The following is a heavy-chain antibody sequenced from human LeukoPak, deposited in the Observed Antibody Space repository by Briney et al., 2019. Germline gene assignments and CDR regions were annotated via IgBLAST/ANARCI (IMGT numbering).Heavy chain of an antibody. CDR3: ARSIPGPHCGGGGCPPTLTPFDL. Sequence: QPGGSLRLSCEVSGFIVNSKYMSWIRQAPGKELEWVSVMYSGGTAFYADSVRGRFTISRDNFKNTLYLQMNRLKVEDTAVYYCARSIPGPHCGGGGCPPTLTPFDLWGQGTLVTVSS. D-gene: IGHD2-15*01. J-gene: IGHJ4*02. CDR1: GFIVNSKY. V-gene: IGHV3-53*01. CDR2: MYSGGTA.